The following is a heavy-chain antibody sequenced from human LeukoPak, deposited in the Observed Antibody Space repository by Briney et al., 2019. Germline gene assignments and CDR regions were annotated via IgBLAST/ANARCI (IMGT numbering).Heavy chain of an antibody. CDR2: ISGSGGST. Sequence: PGGSLRLSCAASGFIFSSYAMSWVRQAPGKGLEWVSTISGSGGSTYYADSVKGRFTISRDNSKNTLYLQMNSLRAEDTAVYYCAKLEAAAGTFDYWGQETLVTVSS. CDR1: GFIFSSYA. J-gene: IGHJ4*02. D-gene: IGHD6-13*01. CDR3: AKLEAAAGTFDY. V-gene: IGHV3-23*01.